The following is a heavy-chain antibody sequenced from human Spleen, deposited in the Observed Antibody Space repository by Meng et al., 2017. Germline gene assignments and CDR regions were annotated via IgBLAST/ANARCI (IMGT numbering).Heavy chain of an antibody. CDR2: IDISGDTR. CDR3: AKEIRPNDY. CDR1: GFTFSTSA. Sequence: GESLKISCVVSGFTFSTSAMSWVRQAPGKGLEWVSSIDISGDTRRYADSVKGRFLVSRDNSRSTLHLQMTSLRVEDTAIYYCAKEIRPNDYWGQGTLVIVSS. J-gene: IGHJ4*02. V-gene: IGHV3-23*01.